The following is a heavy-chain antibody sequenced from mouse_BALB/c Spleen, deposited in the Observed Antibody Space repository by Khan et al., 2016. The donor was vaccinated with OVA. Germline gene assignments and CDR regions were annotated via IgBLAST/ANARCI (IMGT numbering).Heavy chain of an antibody. CDR2: ISGDSTTI. J-gene: IGHJ2*01. CDR3: ATSYYYGYYFDY. D-gene: IGHD1-1*01. Sequence: VQLKESGGGLVQPGGSRKLSCAASGFTFSSYGMHWVRQAPEKGLEWVAYISGDSTTIYYADTVKGRFTISRDNPKNTLFLQMTSLMSEDTAMYYCATSYYYGYYFDYWGPGTTLKVSS. V-gene: IGHV5-17*02. CDR1: GFTFSSYG.